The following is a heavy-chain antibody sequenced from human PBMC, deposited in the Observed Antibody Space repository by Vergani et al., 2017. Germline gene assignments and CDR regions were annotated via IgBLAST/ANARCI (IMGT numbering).Heavy chain of an antibody. V-gene: IGHV3-30*02. Sequence: QVQLVETGGGVVQPGGSLRLYCATSGFSFNTYGAHWVRQAPGKGLEWVAFIGYDGRIKYNVDSVKGRFTISRDTSKKTLSLQMNSLRVDDTAVYYCAKDVGGCNSISCSYYMDVWGKGTTVTV. D-gene: IGHD2/OR15-2a*01. CDR1: GFSFNTYG. CDR2: IGYDGRIK. CDR3: AKDVGGCNSISCSYYMDV. J-gene: IGHJ6*03.